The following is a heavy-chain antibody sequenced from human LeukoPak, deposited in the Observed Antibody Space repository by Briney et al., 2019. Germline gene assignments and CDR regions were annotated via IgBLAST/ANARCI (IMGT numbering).Heavy chain of an antibody. D-gene: IGHD2-15*01. J-gene: IGHJ4*02. CDR1: GFIVSSNY. CDR3: ARDRYGYCGGGSCFLFDY. V-gene: IGHV3-66*01. Sequence: GGSLGLSCAASGFIVSSNYMNWVRQAPGKGLEWVSVLYSGGSTYYANSVKGRFTISRDNSKNTLYLQMNSLRAEDTAVYYCARDRYGYCGGGSCFLFDYWGQGTLVTVSS. CDR2: LYSGGST.